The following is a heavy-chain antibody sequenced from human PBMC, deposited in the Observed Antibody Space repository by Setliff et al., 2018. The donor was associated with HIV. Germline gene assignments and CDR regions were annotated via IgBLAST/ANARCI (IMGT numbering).Heavy chain of an antibody. CDR2: IKAKVVGATT. CDR3: TTDLGTRYDTPVY. D-gene: IGHD5-12*01. V-gene: IGHV3-15*01. J-gene: IGHJ4*02. CDR1: GFSFKSAW. Sequence: KPGGSLRLSCAASGFSFKSAWMSWVRQAPGKGLEWVGHIKAKVVGATTDYSAPVRDRFTISRDDSKTTLYLQMSSLKTEDTAVYYCTTDLGTRYDTPVYWGQGTLVTVSS.